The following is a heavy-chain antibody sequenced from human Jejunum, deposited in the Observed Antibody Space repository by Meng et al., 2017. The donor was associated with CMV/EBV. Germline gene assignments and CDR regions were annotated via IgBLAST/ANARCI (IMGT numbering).Heavy chain of an antibody. CDR3: ARVRREYYYDSSGVFDY. CDR1: FSVSTNY. V-gene: IGHV3-53*01. J-gene: IGHJ4*02. Sequence: FSVSTNYMSWVRQAPGKGLEWVSVIYSNGNTYYADSVKGRFTISGDNSKNMLFLQMNSLRAEDTAVYYCARVRREYYYDSSGVFDYWGQGTLVTVSS. D-gene: IGHD3-22*01. CDR2: IYSNGNT.